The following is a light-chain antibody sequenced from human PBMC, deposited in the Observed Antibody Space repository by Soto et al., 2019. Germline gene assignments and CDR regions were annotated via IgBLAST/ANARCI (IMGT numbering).Light chain of an antibody. Sequence: EIVLTQSPATLSLSPGERATLSCRASQSVSSYLAWYQQKPGQAPRLLIYDASRRATGIPARFSGSGSGTDFTLAISSLEPEDFAVYYCKQGGKWTWTFSQATKVDIK. CDR1: QSVSSY. CDR3: KQGGKWTWT. V-gene: IGKV3-11*01. CDR2: DAS. J-gene: IGKJ1*01.